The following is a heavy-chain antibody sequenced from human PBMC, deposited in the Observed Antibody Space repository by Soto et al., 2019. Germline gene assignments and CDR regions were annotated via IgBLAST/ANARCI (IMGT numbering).Heavy chain of an antibody. CDR1: GDSMSSSNW. CDR2: AQHRGRT. CDR3: VRYEATALDY. Sequence: QVQLQESGPGLLKPSGTLSLTCTVSGDSMSSSNWWNCVRQPPGKGLEWIGEAQHRGRTNYNPSLKTRVTISVDRSQNLFYLKLSSVTAADTAVDYGVRYEATALDYWGQGILVTVSS. D-gene: IGHD3-16*01. V-gene: IGHV4-4*02. J-gene: IGHJ4*02.